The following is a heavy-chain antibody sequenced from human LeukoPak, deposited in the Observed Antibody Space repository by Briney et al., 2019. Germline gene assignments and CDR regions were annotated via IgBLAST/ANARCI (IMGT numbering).Heavy chain of an antibody. V-gene: IGHV4-4*07. Sequence: PSETLSLTCTVSGGSISSYYWSWIRQPAGKGLEWIGHIYTSGSTNYNPSLKSRVTMSVDTSKNQVSLKLSSVTAADTAVYYCAGGVVSGYYPHYYYYYMDVWGKGTTVTVSS. CDR2: IYTSGST. D-gene: IGHD3-22*01. CDR3: AGGVVSGYYPHYYYYYMDV. CDR1: GGSISSYY. J-gene: IGHJ6*03.